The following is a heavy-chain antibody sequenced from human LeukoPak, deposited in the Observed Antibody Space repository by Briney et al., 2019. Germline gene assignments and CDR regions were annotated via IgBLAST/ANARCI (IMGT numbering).Heavy chain of an antibody. J-gene: IGHJ6*02. V-gene: IGHV3-23*01. CDR1: GFTFSSYA. CDR3: AKGLELHYDLWSGSMDV. D-gene: IGHD3-3*01. Sequence: TGGSLRLSCAASGFTFSSYAMSWVRQAPGKGLEWVSAISGSGGSTYYADSVKGRFTISRDNSKNTLYLQMNSLRAEDTAVYYCAKGLELHYDLWSGSMDVWGQGTTVTVSS. CDR2: ISGSGGST.